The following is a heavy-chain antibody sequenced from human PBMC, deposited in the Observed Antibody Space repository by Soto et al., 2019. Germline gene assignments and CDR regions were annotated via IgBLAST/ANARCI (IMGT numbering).Heavy chain of an antibody. CDR3: ARGGYYYDSSGYPPGDWCDP. J-gene: IGHJ5*02. V-gene: IGHV1-3*01. CDR2: INAGNGNT. Sequence: RLEWMGWINAGNGNTKYSQKFQGRVTITRDTSASTAYMELSSLRSEDTAVYYCARGGYYYDSSGYPPGDWCDPWGQGTLVTVS. D-gene: IGHD3-22*01.